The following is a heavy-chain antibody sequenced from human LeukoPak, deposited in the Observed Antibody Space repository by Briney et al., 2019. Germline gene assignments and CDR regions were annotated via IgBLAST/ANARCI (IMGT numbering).Heavy chain of an antibody. CDR1: GGSISSGSYY. D-gene: IGHD2-15*01. V-gene: IGHV4-61*02. J-gene: IGHJ4*02. Sequence: SSETLSLTCTVSGGSISSGSYYWSWIRQPAGKGLEWIGRIYASGSTNYNPSLNSRVTISRDTSKNQFSLNLTSVTAADTAVYYCARDAPPAYCSGGSCYFDYWGQGTLVTVSS. CDR3: ARDAPPAYCSGGSCYFDY. CDR2: IYASGST.